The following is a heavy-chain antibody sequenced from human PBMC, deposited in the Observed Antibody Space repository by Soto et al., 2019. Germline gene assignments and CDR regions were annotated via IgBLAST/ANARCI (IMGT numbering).Heavy chain of an antibody. CDR3: AKDEQREKVAARVFVRYFDY. V-gene: IGHV3-23*01. J-gene: IGHJ4*02. Sequence: SVGSLRLSCAASGFTFSSYAMSWVRQAPGKGLEWVSAISGSGGSTYYADSVKGRFTISRDNSKNTLYLQMNSLRAEDTAVYYCAKDEQREKVAARVFVRYFDYWGQGTLVTVSS. D-gene: IGHD6-6*01. CDR1: GFTFSSYA. CDR2: ISGSGGST.